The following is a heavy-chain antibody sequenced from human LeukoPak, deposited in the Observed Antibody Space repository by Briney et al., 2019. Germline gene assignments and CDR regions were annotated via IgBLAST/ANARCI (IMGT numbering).Heavy chain of an antibody. CDR2: IIPIFGTA. CDR3: ARDPDYGEHDQGWFDP. CDR1: GGTFSSYA. V-gene: IGHV1-69*13. Sequence: SVKVSCKASGGTFSSYAISWVRQAPGQGLEWMGGIIPIFGTANYAQKFQGRVTITADESTSTAYMELSSLRSEDTAVYYCARDPDYGEHDQGWFDPWGQGTLVTVSS. D-gene: IGHD4-17*01. J-gene: IGHJ5*02.